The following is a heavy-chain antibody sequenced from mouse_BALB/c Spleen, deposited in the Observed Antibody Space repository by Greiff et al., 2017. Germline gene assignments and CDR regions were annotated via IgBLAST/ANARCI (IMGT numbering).Heavy chain of an antibody. CDR3: ARDRGQLGLPHYYAMDY. CDR1: GFSLTSYG. Sequence: VQVVESGPGLVAPSQSLSITCTVSGFSLTSYGVHWVRQPPGKGLEWLGVIWAGGSTNYNSALMSRLSISKDNSKSQVFLKMNSLQADDTAMYYCARDRGQLGLPHYYAMDYWGQGTSVTVSS. CDR2: IWAGGST. D-gene: IGHD3-2*01. J-gene: IGHJ4*01. V-gene: IGHV2-9*02.